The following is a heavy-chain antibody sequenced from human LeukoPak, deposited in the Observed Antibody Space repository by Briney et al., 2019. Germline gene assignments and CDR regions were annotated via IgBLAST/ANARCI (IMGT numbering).Heavy chain of an antibody. V-gene: IGHV4-59*01. CDR2: IYYSGST. Sequence: PSETLSLTCTVSGGSISSYYWSWIRQPPGKGLEWIGYIYYSGSTSYNPSLKSRVTISVDTSKNQFSLKLSSVTAADTAVYYCARSITIFGVVDYWGQGTLVTVSS. CDR1: GGSISSYY. D-gene: IGHD3-3*01. J-gene: IGHJ4*02. CDR3: ARSITIFGVVDY.